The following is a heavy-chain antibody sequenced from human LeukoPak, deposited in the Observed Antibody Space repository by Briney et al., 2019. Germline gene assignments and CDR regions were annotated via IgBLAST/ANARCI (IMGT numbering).Heavy chain of an antibody. CDR1: GFTFSENW. D-gene: IGHD6-13*01. Sequence: GGSVRLSCVASGFTFSENWMHWVRQAPGKGLAWVSHINRDGGLTNYADSVKGRFTISRDNARNTVYLQMSSLRVEDTAIYFCAREEHRLAEAGTSAFDLGGQGALVTVSP. V-gene: IGHV3-74*01. CDR3: AREEHRLAEAGTSAFDL. CDR2: INRDGGLT. J-gene: IGHJ3*01.